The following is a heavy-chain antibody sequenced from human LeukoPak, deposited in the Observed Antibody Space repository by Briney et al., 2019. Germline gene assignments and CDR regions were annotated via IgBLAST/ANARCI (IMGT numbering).Heavy chain of an antibody. CDR1: GGTFSSYA. D-gene: IGHD3-3*01. Sequence: ASVKVSCKASGGTFSSYAISWVRQAPGQGLEWMGGIIPIFGTANYAQKFQGRVTITADESTSTAYMELSSLRSEDTAVYYCARGTYYDFWSGYYGPSYFDYWGQGTLVTVSS. CDR2: IIPIFGTA. V-gene: IGHV1-69*13. J-gene: IGHJ4*02. CDR3: ARGTYYDFWSGYYGPSYFDY.